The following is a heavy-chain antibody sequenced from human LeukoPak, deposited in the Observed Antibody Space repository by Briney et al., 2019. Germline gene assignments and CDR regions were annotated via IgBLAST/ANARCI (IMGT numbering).Heavy chain of an antibody. V-gene: IGHV3-30*09. D-gene: IGHD3-16*01. CDR1: GFTFSSYA. CDR3: ALSPPDVLGYGSDYFDY. Sequence: GGSLRISCAASGFTFSSYAMHWVRQAPGKGLEWVAVISYDGSNKYYADSVKGRFAISRDNSKNTLYLQMNSLRAEDTAVYYCALSPPDVLGYGSDYFDYWGQGTLVTVSS. CDR2: ISYDGSNK. J-gene: IGHJ4*02.